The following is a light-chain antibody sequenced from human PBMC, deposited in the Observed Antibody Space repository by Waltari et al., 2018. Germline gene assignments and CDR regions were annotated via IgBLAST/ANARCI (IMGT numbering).Light chain of an antibody. Sequence: QSDLTQPASVSGSPGQSITLPCLGTSSDPENYTLVSWFQQHPGKAPKLLIFEASERPSGVSIRFSGSKSGNTASLTISGLQAEDEANYYCCAYAASSTFVVFGGGTKLTVL. CDR2: EAS. CDR3: CAYAASSTFVV. CDR1: SSDPENYTL. V-gene: IGLV2-23*01. J-gene: IGLJ2*01.